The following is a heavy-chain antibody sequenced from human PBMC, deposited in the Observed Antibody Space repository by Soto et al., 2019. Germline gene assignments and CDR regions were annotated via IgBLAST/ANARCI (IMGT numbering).Heavy chain of an antibody. CDR3: ARESEDLTSNFDY. Sequence: VGSLRLFGAASGFTFTRYSMNWVRQAPGKGLEWVSSISSTTNYIYYGDSMKGRFTISRDNAKNSLYLEMNSLRAEDTAVYYCARESEDLTSNFDYWGQGTLVTVSS. CDR1: GFTFTRYS. CDR2: ISSTTNYI. V-gene: IGHV3-21*06. J-gene: IGHJ4*02.